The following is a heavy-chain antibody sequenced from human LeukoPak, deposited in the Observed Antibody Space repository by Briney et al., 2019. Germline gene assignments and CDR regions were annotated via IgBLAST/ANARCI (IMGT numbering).Heavy chain of an antibody. D-gene: IGHD4-17*01. V-gene: IGHV4-38-2*01. CDR3: ARNTSTLTTSRHDAFDI. J-gene: IGHJ3*02. CDR1: VYSISSAYY. Sequence: PSETLSLTCAVSVYSISSAYYWGWFRQPSGKGLEWIGSIYQSVSTYYNPSLKSRVTISVDTSKNQFSLKLSSVTAADTAVYYCARNTSTLTTSRHDAFDIWGQGTMVTVSS. CDR2: IYQSVST.